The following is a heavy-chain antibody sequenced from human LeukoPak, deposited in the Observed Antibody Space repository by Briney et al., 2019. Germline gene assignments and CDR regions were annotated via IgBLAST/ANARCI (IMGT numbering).Heavy chain of an antibody. Sequence: GGSLRLSCAASGFTFSSYAMSWVRQAPGKGLDWVSAISDSDGSTYYADSVKGRFTISRDNSKNTLYLQMNSLRVEDTAVYYCAKSEMWGSGKVPTPSDFWGQGTLVTVSS. CDR1: GFTFSSYA. CDR3: AKSEMWGSGKVPTPSDF. J-gene: IGHJ4*02. D-gene: IGHD3-10*01. CDR2: ISDSDGST. V-gene: IGHV3-23*01.